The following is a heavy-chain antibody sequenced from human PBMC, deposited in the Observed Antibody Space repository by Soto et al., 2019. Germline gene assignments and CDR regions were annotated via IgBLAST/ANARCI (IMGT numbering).Heavy chain of an antibody. J-gene: IGHJ5*02. CDR2: TNPSGGST. CDR3: ARGATMVRGVIIGYNWFDP. D-gene: IGHD3-10*01. V-gene: IGHV1-46*01. CDR1: GYTFTSYY. Sequence: ASVKVSCKASGYTFTSYYMHWVRQAPGQGLEWMGITNPSGGSTSYAQKFQGRVTMTRDTSTSTVYMELSSLRSEDTAVYYCARGATMVRGVIIGYNWFDPWGQGTLVTVSS.